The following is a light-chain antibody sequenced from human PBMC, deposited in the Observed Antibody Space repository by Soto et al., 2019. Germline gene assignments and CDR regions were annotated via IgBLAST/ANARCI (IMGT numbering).Light chain of an antibody. CDR1: QSISSW. V-gene: IGKV1-5*03. CDR2: KAP. J-gene: IGKJ2*01. CDR3: QQYDSYLST. Sequence: DIQMTQSPSTLSASVGDRVTITCRASQSISSWLAWYQQKPGKPPKVLIYKAPSLESGVPSRFSGSGSGTEFPLTISSLQPDDFATYYCQQYDSYLSTFGQGTKLQLK.